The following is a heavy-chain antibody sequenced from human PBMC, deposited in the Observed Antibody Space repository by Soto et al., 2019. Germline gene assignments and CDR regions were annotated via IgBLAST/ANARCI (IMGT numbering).Heavy chain of an antibody. CDR1: GFTFSTYW. V-gene: IGHV3-74*01. D-gene: IGHD2-2*01. J-gene: IGHJ4*02. Sequence: EVQLVESGGGLVQPGGSLRLSCAASGFTFSTYWMHWVRQAPGKGLVWVSRTNTDGSSTTYADSVEGRYTISRDNAKNTRYLQMNSLRAEDTAVYYCARGTRVIPAESDFDYWGQGTLVTVSS. CDR2: TNTDGSST. CDR3: ARGTRVIPAESDFDY.